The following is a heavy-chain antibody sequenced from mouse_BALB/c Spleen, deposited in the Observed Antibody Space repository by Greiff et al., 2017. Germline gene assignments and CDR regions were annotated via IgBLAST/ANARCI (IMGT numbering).Heavy chain of an antibody. Sequence: VQLQQSGPSLVKPSQTLSLTCSVTGDSITSGYWNWIRKFPGNKLEYMGYISYSGSTYYNPSLKSRISITRDTSKNQYYLQLNSVTTEDTATYYCARFPYYGSRGYAMDYWGQGTSVTVSS. J-gene: IGHJ4*01. CDR2: ISYSGST. V-gene: IGHV3-8*02. D-gene: IGHD1-1*01. CDR1: GDSITSGY. CDR3: ARFPYYGSRGYAMDY.